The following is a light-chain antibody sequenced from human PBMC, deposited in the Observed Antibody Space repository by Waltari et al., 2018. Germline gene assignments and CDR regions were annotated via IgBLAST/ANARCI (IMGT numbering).Light chain of an antibody. J-gene: IGLJ7*01. CDR1: SSNIVNNY. Sequence: QSVLTQPPSVSAAPGQRVTISCSGGSSNIVNNYVSWYRQFPGTAPKLLIYENTERPAGIPGRFSGSKSGTSATLDITGLQAGDEADYYCGTWDSSLSGAVFGGGTHLTVL. CDR3: GTWDSSLSGAV. V-gene: IGLV1-51*02. CDR2: ENT.